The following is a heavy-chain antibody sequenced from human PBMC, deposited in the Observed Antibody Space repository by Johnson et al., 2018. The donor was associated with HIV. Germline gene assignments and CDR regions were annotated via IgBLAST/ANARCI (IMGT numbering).Heavy chain of an antibody. CDR2: ISYDGSNK. CDR3: ASVYYDIWTGYYYDALDI. CDR1: GFTFSSYA. V-gene: IGHV3-30-3*01. D-gene: IGHD3-9*01. J-gene: IGHJ3*02. Sequence: QVQLVESGGGVVQPGRSLRLSCAASGFTFSSYAMHWVRQAPGKGLEWVAVISYDGSNKYYADSVKGRFTISRDNSKNTLYLQMNSLRAEDTAVYYCASVYYDIWTGYYYDALDIWGQGTMVTVSS.